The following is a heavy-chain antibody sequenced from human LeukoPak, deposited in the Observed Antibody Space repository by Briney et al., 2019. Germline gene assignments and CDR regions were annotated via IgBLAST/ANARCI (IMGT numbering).Heavy chain of an antibody. CDR2: ISSSSSYI. D-gene: IGHD2-21*02. CDR1: GFTFSSYS. Sequence: GSLRLSCAASGFTFSSYSMNWVRQAPGKGLEWVSSISSSSSYIYYADSVKGRFTISRDNAKNSLYLQMNSLRAEDTAVYYCARGCGGDCYFFDYWGQGTLVTVSS. J-gene: IGHJ4*02. V-gene: IGHV3-21*01. CDR3: ARGCGGDCYFFDY.